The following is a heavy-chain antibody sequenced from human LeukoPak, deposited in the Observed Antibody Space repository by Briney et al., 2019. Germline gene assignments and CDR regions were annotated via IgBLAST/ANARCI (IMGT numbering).Heavy chain of an antibody. CDR3: ARDSGGFDTYYMDV. CDR2: IKQDGSEK. V-gene: IGHV3-7*01. J-gene: IGHJ6*03. D-gene: IGHD3-10*01. Sequence: PGGSLRLSCAASGFTFSSYWMSWVRQAPGKGLEWVANIKQDGSEKYYVDSVKGRFTISRDNAENSLYLQMNSLRAEDTAVYYCARDSGGFDTYYMDVWGKGTTVTVSS. CDR1: GFTFSSYW.